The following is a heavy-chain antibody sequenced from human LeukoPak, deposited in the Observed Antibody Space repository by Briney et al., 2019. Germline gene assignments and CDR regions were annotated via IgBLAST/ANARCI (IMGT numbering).Heavy chain of an antibody. Sequence: GGSLRLSCAASGFTFSSYWMHWVRQAPGKGLVWVSRINSDGSNTKYADSVKGRFTISRDNAKNTLYLQMNSLRAEDTAVYYCAKGQGFFGDYYGSGSYLDYWGQGTLVTVSS. J-gene: IGHJ4*02. CDR1: GFTFSSYW. CDR2: INSDGSNT. CDR3: AKGQGFFGDYYGSGSYLDY. V-gene: IGHV3-74*01. D-gene: IGHD3-10*01.